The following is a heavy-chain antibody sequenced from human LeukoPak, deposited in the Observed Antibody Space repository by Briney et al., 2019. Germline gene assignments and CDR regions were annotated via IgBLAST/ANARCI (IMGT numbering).Heavy chain of an antibody. CDR3: ANGRYYTGSYAEFDY. CDR1: GFSVSNNY. D-gene: IGHD3-3*01. CDR2: IYSGGST. Sequence: PGGSLRLSCAASGFSVSNNYMSWVRQAPGRGLEWVSVIYSGGSTFYADSVKGRFTISRDNSKNTVYLEMNSLRPEDTAVYYCANGRYYTGSYAEFDYWGQGTLVTVSS. V-gene: IGHV3-66*01. J-gene: IGHJ4*02.